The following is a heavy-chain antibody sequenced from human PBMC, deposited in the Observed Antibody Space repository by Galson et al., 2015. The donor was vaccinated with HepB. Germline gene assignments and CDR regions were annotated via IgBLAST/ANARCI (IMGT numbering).Heavy chain of an antibody. J-gene: IGHJ6*03. V-gene: IGHV6-1*01. CDR2: TYYRSKWHN. Sequence: CAISGDSVSSNSAAWNWIRQSPSRGLEWLGRTYYRSKWHNDYAVSVKSRITINPDTSKNQFSLQLNSVTPEDTAVYYCARGRRTSPHYYYYMDVWGKGTTVTVSS. CDR1: GDSVSSNSAA. CDR3: ARGRRTSPHYYYYMDV.